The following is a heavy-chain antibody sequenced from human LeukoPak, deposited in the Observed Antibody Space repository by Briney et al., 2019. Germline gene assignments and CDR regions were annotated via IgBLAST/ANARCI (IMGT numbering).Heavy chain of an antibody. Sequence: ASVKVSCKASGYTFTSYDINWVRQATGQGLEWMGWMNPNSGNTGYAQKFQGRVTMTRNTSISTAYMELRSLTSDDTALYYCARAGAAVTMFFDFWGQGTLVTVSS. CDR3: ARAGAAVTMFFDF. CDR2: MNPNSGNT. D-gene: IGHD4-17*01. V-gene: IGHV1-8*01. J-gene: IGHJ4*02. CDR1: GYTFTSYD.